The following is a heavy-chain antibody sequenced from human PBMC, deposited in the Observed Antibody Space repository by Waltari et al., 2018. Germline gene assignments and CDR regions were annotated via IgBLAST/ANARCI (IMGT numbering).Heavy chain of an antibody. CDR1: GFTFSSYS. CDR2: ISSSSSTI. J-gene: IGHJ3*02. V-gene: IGHV3-48*04. Sequence: EVQLVESGGGLVQPGGSLRLSCAASGFTFSSYSMNWVRQAPGKGLEWVSYISSSSSTIYYADSVKGRFTIYRDNAKNSLYLQMNSLRAEDTAVYYCAGESNYDSSGYYSDHDAFDIWGQGTMVTVSS. D-gene: IGHD3-22*01. CDR3: AGESNYDSSGYYSDHDAFDI.